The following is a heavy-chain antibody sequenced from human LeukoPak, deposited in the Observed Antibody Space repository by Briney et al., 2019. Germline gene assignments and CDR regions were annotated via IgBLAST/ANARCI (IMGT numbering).Heavy chain of an antibody. D-gene: IGHD6-13*01. V-gene: IGHV1-2*02. CDR1: GDTFTGDY. Sequence: GASVKVSCKASGDTFTGDYMHWVRQAPGQGLEWMGWINPNSGGTNYAQKFQGRVTMTRDTSISTAYMELSRLRSDDTAVYYCAREAYSSSWYVAYWGQGTLVTVSS. CDR3: AREAYSSSWYVAY. CDR2: INPNSGGT. J-gene: IGHJ4*02.